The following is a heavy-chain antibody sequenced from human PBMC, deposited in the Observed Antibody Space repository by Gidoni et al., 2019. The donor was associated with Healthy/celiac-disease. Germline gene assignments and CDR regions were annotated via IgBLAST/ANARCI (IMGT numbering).Heavy chain of an antibody. J-gene: IGHJ1*01. Sequence: QVQLQQWGAGLLKPSETLSLTCAVYGGSFSGYYWSWIRQPPGKGLEWIGEINHSGSTNYNPSLKSRVTISVDTSKNQFSLKLSSVTAADTAVYYCARVYKRSLLWFGESLAYFQHWGQGTLVTVSS. CDR1: GGSFSGYY. CDR3: ARVYKRSLLWFGESLAYFQH. CDR2: INHSGST. D-gene: IGHD3-10*01. V-gene: IGHV4-34*01.